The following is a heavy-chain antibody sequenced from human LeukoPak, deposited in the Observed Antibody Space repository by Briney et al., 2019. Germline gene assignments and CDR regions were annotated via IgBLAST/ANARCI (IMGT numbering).Heavy chain of an antibody. CDR2: MSYDGSTT. J-gene: IGHJ4*02. V-gene: IGHV3-30*04. Sequence: GGSLRLSCAASEFTFSSYAMQWVRQAPGKGLEWVAAMSYDGSTTYYAESVKGRFTISRDNSKTTVYLQMNSLRAEDTAVYYCARLRERGYSYGEVDYWGQGTLVTVSS. D-gene: IGHD5-18*01. CDR1: EFTFSSYA. CDR3: ARLRERGYSYGEVDY.